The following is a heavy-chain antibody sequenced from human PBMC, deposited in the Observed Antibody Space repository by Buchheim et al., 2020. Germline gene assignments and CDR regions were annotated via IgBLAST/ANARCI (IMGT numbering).Heavy chain of an antibody. D-gene: IGHD2-15*01. CDR1: GFTFSSYG. J-gene: IGHJ4*02. Sequence: QVQLVESGGGVVQPGRSLRLSCAASGFTFSSYGMHWVRQAPGKGLEWVAVIWYDGRNKYYADSVKGRFTISRDNSKNTLYLQMNSLRAEDTAVYYCAREWSCSGGSCYSGIFGYWGQGTL. CDR3: AREWSCSGGSCYSGIFGY. V-gene: IGHV3-33*01. CDR2: IWYDGRNK.